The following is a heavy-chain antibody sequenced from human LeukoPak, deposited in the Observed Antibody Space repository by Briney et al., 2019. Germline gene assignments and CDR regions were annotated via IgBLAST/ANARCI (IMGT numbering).Heavy chain of an antibody. D-gene: IGHD3-3*01. CDR1: GYTFTGYY. CDR2: INPNSGGT. V-gene: IGHV1-2*02. J-gene: IGHJ6*03. CDR3: ARASTYYDFWSGYYTAENYYYYMDV. Sequence: ASVKVSCKASGYTFTGYYMHWVRQAPGQGLEWMGWINPNSGGTNYAQKFQGRVTITRDTSISTAYMELSRLRSDDTAVCYCARASTYYDFWSGYYTAENYYYYMDVWGKGTTVTVSS.